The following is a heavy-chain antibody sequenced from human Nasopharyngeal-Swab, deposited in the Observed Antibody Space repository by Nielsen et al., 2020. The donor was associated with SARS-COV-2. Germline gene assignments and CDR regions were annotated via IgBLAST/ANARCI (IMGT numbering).Heavy chain of an antibody. CDR1: GYTFTSYY. Sequence: ASVKVSYKASGYTFTSYYIHWVRQAPGEGLEWMGVISTNGGGARYAQKFQGRVTMTSDASTSTVYMELSSLRSEDTAVYYCARGIGYHEFWSGYIDYWGQGTLVTVSS. CDR2: ISTNGGGA. D-gene: IGHD3-3*01. V-gene: IGHV1-46*01. CDR3: ARGIGYHEFWSGYIDY. J-gene: IGHJ4*02.